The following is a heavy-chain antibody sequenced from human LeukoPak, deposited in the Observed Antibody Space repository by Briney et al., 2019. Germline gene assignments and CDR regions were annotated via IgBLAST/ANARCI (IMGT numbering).Heavy chain of an antibody. CDR1: GFTFSSYS. V-gene: IGHV3-48*01. D-gene: IGHD2-2*01. CDR3: ARDRFVVVPAAIQAFDI. J-gene: IGHJ3*02. CDR2: ISSSSSTI. Sequence: TGGSLRLSCAASGFTFSSYSMNWVRQAPGKGLEWVSYISSSSSTIYYADSVKGRFTISRDNAKNSLYLQMNSLRAEDTAVYYCARDRFVVVPAAIQAFDIWGQGTMVTVSS.